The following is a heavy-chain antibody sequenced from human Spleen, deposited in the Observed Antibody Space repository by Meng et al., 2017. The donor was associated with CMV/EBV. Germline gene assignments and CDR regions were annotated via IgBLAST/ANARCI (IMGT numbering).Heavy chain of an antibody. CDR2: ISGSDNSI. J-gene: IGHJ3*02. CDR1: GFTFRSYS. V-gene: IGHV3-48*02. CDR3: ARTLWPYDAFDI. D-gene: IGHD5-18*01. Sequence: GGSLRLSCAASGFTFRSYSMNWIRQAPGKGPEWVSYISGSDNSIYDADSVKGRFTISRDNAQNSLYLQMNRLTEEDTAVYYCARTLWPYDAFDIWGRGTMVTVSS.